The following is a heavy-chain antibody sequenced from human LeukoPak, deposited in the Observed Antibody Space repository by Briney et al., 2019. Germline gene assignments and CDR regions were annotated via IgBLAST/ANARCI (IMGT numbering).Heavy chain of an antibody. CDR2: INNDGRST. V-gene: IGHV3-74*01. CDR3: ARDNEYCTGGTCRLDY. CDR1: GFTFSFYW. D-gene: IGHD2-15*01. J-gene: IGHJ4*02. Sequence: PGGSLRLSCASSGFTFSFYWMHWARQAPGKGLVWVSRINNDGRSTSYAGSVKGRFTISRDNAKNTLYLQMNSLRAEDTAVYYCARDNEYCTGGTCRLDYWGQGALVTVSS.